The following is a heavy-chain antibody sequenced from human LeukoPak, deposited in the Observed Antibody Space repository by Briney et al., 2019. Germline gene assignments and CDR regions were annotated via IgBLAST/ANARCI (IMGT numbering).Heavy chain of an antibody. J-gene: IGHJ4*01. CDR1: GYSVATHW. CDR2: IYPGDSDT. Sequence: GESLKISCKASGYSVATHWIAWVRQMPGKGLEWMGIIYPGDSDTRYSPSFEGQVTVSADKSITTAYLQWSSLKASDTAMYYCARRYYGDYLDFFDYWGQGTLVTVSS. D-gene: IGHD4-17*01. CDR3: ARRYYGDYLDFFDY. V-gene: IGHV5-51*01.